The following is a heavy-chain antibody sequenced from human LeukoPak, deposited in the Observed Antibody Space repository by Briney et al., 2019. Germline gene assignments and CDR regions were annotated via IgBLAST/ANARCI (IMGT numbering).Heavy chain of an antibody. J-gene: IGHJ4*02. CDR3: ATEVTTPYYFDY. D-gene: IGHD4-17*01. CDR1: GYTFTELS. CDR2: FDPEDGET. V-gene: IGHV1-24*01. Sequence: ASVKVSCKVSGYTFTELSMHWVRQAPGKGLEWMGGFDPEDGETIYAQKFQGRVTMTEDTSTDTAYMELSSLRSEDTAVYYCATEVTTPYYFDYWGQGTLVTVSS.